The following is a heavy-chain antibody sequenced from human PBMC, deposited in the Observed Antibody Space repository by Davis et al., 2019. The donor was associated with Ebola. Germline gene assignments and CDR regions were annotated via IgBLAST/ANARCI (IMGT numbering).Heavy chain of an antibody. Sequence: PGGSLRLSCAGSGFIFSDYSMNWVRQAPGKGLEWVSSISDTGTYIYYAASVKGRFTISSDNAYNSLYLQMNSLRAEDTAVYYCARDSSDAALYRMDVWGQGTTVTVSS. CDR3: ARDSSDAALYRMDV. CDR2: ISDTGTYI. J-gene: IGHJ6*02. V-gene: IGHV3-21*01. CDR1: GFIFSDYS. D-gene: IGHD6-6*01.